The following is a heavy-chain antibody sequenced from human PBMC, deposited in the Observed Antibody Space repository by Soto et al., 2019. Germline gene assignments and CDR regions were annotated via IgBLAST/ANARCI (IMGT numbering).Heavy chain of an antibody. CDR1: GYTFTSYD. V-gene: IGHV1-8*01. D-gene: IGHD4-17*01. CDR3: ARGVVGYGDPLSIDY. Sequence: ASVKVSCKASGYTFTSYDINWVRQATGQGLEGMGWMNPNSGNTGYAQKFQGRVTMTRNTSISTAYMELSSLRSEDTAVYYCARGVVGYGDPLSIDYWGQGTLVTVSS. CDR2: MNPNSGNT. J-gene: IGHJ4*02.